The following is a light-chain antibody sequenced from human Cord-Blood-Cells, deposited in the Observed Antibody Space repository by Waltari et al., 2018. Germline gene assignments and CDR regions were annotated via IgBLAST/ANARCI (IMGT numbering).Light chain of an antibody. J-gene: IGKJ1*01. CDR2: ATS. V-gene: IGKV1-39*01. CDR1: QSISSD. Sequence: DIHMTQSPPSLSASVVDRGTITRQASQSISSDLNWYQQKPGKAPKRLTYATSSLKSGVPSRVSRRGSGTDFTLTISSLQPEDFATYCCQQSYSTPWTFGQGTKVEIK. CDR3: QQSYSTPWT.